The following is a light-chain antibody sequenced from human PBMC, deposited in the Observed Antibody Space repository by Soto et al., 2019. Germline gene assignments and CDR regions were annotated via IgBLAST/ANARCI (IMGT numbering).Light chain of an antibody. V-gene: IGLV2-14*01. CDR2: EVS. CDR1: SSDGGGYNY. Sequence: ALAQPASVSRSRGQSITISCTGTSSDGGGYNYVSWYQPHPGKAPKLLIYEVSNRPSEVSNRFSDSKSGNTASPTISGPQAEHEADYYCSSYTSSSTLSVFGTGTKATVL. CDR3: SSYTSSSTLSV. J-gene: IGLJ1*01.